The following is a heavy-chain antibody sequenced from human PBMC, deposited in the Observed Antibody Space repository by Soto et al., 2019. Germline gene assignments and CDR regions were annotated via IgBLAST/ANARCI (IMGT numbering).Heavy chain of an antibody. CDR1: GYSFTNYW. Sequence: RESLKISCKGSGYSFTNYWIGWVRQMPGKGLEWMGIIYPGDSDTRYSPSFQGQVTISADKSITTAYLQWSSLKASDTAMYFRARAPEVYCSSTSCYSTLDVWGQGTTVTVSS. V-gene: IGHV5-51*01. J-gene: IGHJ6*02. D-gene: IGHD2-2*02. CDR3: ARAPEVYCSSTSCYSTLDV. CDR2: IYPGDSDT.